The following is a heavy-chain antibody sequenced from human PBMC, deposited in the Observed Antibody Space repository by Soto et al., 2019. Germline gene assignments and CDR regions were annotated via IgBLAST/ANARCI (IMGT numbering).Heavy chain of an antibody. J-gene: IGHJ6*02. D-gene: IGHD5-12*01. CDR3: ARSHIVATIDYHSYSIEL. Sequence: SETLSLTCAVSGGSISSVGYSWSWIRQPPGKGLEWIGEINHSGSTNYNPSLKSRVTISVDTSKNQFSLKLSSVTAADTAVYYCARSHIVATIDYHSYSIELWGQGTTVSVSS. V-gene: IGHV4-30-2*01. CDR1: GGSISSVGYS. CDR2: INHSGST.